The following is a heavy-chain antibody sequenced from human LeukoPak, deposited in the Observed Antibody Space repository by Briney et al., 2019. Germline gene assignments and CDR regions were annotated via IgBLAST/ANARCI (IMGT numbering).Heavy chain of an antibody. Sequence: GGSLRLSCAASGFTFGDYDVSWFRQAPGKGLEWVGFIKSKDYGATTEYAASVKGRFSISRDDSKSIAYLQMNSLKTEDTSVYYCTREIARVVDYWGQGTLVTVSS. CDR1: GFTFGDYD. CDR3: TREIARVVDY. D-gene: IGHD2-15*01. CDR2: IKSKDYGATT. V-gene: IGHV3-49*03. J-gene: IGHJ4*02.